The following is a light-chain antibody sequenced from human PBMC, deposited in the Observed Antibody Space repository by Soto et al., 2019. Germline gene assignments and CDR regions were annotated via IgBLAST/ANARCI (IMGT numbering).Light chain of an antibody. Sequence: DFVMTQSPDSLAVSLGETATINCKSSQSVFYSSNNMNYLSWYQQKPGQPPKLLIYWASTRKSGVPDRFSGSGSGTDFSLTISSLQPEDVAVSYCQQYYDIPLTYGGGTRVEIK. V-gene: IGKV4-1*01. CDR1: QSVFYSSNNMNY. J-gene: IGKJ4*01. CDR3: QQYYDIPLT. CDR2: WAS.